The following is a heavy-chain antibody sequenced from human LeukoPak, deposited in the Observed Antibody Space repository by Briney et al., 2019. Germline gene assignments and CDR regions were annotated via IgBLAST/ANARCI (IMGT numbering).Heavy chain of an antibody. CDR3: ARSGGDYSNYVDY. CDR2: INHSGST. J-gene: IGHJ4*02. D-gene: IGHD4-4*01. CDR1: GGSFSGYY. Sequence: SETLSLTCAVYGGSFSGYYWSWIRQPPGKGLEWIGEINHSGSTNYNPSLKSRVTISVDTSKNQFSLKLSSVTAADTAVYYCARSGGDYSNYVDYWGQGTLVTVSS. V-gene: IGHV4-34*01.